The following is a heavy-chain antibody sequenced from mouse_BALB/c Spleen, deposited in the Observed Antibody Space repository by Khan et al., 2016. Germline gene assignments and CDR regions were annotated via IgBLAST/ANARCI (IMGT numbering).Heavy chain of an antibody. CDR3: ARWDYGNDVLDL. CDR2: IAYSGST. V-gene: IGHV3-2*02. Sequence: EVQLQESGPGLVKPSQSLSLTCTVSGYSITSDYAWNWIRQFPGNKLEWMGYIAYSGSTNYNPSLKSRISITRDASKNQFFLHLSSVTTEDRSTYDCARWDYGNDVLDLGGQGTAATFSS. J-gene: IGHJ4*01. D-gene: IGHD2-2*01. CDR1: GYSITSDYA.